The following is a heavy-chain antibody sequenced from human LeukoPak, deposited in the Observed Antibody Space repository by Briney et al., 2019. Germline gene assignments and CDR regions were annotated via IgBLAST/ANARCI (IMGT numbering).Heavy chain of an antibody. Sequence: GGSLRLSCAASGFTFSSYWMSWVRQAPGKGLEWVANIKQDGSEKYYVDSVKGRFTIARDNAKNSLYLQMNSLRDEDTAVYYCARLTTKAELSFDYWGQGTLVTVSS. J-gene: IGHJ4*02. CDR2: IKQDGSEK. V-gene: IGHV3-7*01. D-gene: IGHD1-7*01. CDR3: ARLTTKAELSFDY. CDR1: GFTFSSYW.